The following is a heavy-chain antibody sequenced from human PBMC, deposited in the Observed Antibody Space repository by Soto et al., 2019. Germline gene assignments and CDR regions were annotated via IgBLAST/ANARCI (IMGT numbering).Heavy chain of an antibody. Sequence: PGGSLRLSCTASGFTFGDYAMSWFRQAPGKGLEWVGFIRSKAYGGTTECAASVKGRFTISRDDSKSIAYLQMNSLKTEDTAVYYCTRTGFQYYDFWSGYFGSPDWFDPWGQGTQVTGSS. V-gene: IGHV3-49*03. CDR2: IRSKAYGGTT. J-gene: IGHJ5*02. CDR3: TRTGFQYYDFWSGYFGSPDWFDP. CDR1: GFTFGDYA. D-gene: IGHD3-3*01.